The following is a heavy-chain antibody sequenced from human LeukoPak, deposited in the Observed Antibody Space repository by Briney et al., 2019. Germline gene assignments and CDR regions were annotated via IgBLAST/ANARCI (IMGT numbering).Heavy chain of an antibody. J-gene: IGHJ4*02. CDR1: GFTFSSYW. CDR3: ARAFRGGYCSSFSY. V-gene: IGHV3-74*01. Sequence: PGGCMRLSCAASGFTFSSYWMHWVRQAPGKGLVWVSRINSDGSSTSYADSVKGRFTISRDNAKNTLYLQMNSLRVEDTAVYSCARAFRGGYCSSFSYWGQGTLVTVSS. CDR2: INSDGSST. D-gene: IGHD6-6*01.